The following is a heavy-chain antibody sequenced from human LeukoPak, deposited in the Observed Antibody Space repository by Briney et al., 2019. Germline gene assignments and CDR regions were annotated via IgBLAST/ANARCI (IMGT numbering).Heavy chain of an antibody. Sequence: GGSLRLSCAASGFTFSTYGMHWVHQAPGKGLHWVAFIRYDGSNKYYADSVKGRFTISRDNSKNTLYLQINSLRAEDTAVYYCAKDRGRQVYSYGSNWFDPWGQGTLVTLSS. V-gene: IGHV3-30*02. CDR2: IRYDGSNK. CDR3: AKDRGRQVYSYGSNWFDP. D-gene: IGHD5-18*01. J-gene: IGHJ5*02. CDR1: GFTFSTYG.